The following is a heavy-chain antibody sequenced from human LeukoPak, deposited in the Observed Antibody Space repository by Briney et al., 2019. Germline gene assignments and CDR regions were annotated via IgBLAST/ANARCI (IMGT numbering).Heavy chain of an antibody. Sequence: GGSLRLSCAASGFTFSSYAMSWVRQAPGKGLEWVSAISGSGGSTYYADSVKGRFIISRDNSKNTLYLQMNSLRAEDTAVYYCARGLLGYYFDYWGQGTLVTVSS. D-gene: IGHD2-15*01. CDR3: ARGLLGYYFDY. CDR2: ISGSGGST. CDR1: GFTFSSYA. J-gene: IGHJ4*02. V-gene: IGHV3-23*01.